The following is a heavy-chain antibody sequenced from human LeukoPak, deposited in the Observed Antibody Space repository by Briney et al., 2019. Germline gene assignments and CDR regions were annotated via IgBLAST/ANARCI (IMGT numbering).Heavy chain of an antibody. CDR2: IYYSGST. V-gene: IGHV4-59*08. J-gene: IGHJ4*02. D-gene: IGHD6-6*01. Sequence: PSETLSLTCTVSGGSISSYYWSWIRQPPGKGLEWIGYIYYSGSTNYNPSLKSRVTISVDTSKNQFSLKLSSVTAADTAVYYCASQGPYSSSSFDYWGQGTLVTVSS. CDR3: ASQGPYSSSSFDY. CDR1: GGSISSYY.